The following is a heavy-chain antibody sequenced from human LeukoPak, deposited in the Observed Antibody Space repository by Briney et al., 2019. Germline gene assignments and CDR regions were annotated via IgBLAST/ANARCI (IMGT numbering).Heavy chain of an antibody. CDR3: ATTPSNSSWYYHWGMDV. J-gene: IGHJ6*02. Sequence: GGSLRLSCAASGFTFSSYAMSWVRQAPGKGLEWVSAISGSGGSTYYADSVKGRFTISRDNSKNTLYLQMNSLRAEDTAVYYCATTPSNSSWYYHWGMDVWGPGNTVTVSS. V-gene: IGHV3-23*01. D-gene: IGHD6-13*01. CDR2: ISGSGGST. CDR1: GFTFSSYA.